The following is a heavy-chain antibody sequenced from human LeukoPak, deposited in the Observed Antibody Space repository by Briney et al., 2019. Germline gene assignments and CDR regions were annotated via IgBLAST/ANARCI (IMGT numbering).Heavy chain of an antibody. Sequence: SETLSLTCAVYGGSFSGYYWSWIRQPPGKGLEWIGEINHSGSTNYNPSLKSRVTISVDTSKNQFSLKLSSVTAADTAVYYCAAAAIRDGNNYFDYWGQGTLVPVSS. CDR3: AAAAIRDGNNYFDY. CDR2: INHSGST. J-gene: IGHJ4*02. D-gene: IGHD5-24*01. CDR1: GGSFSGYY. V-gene: IGHV4-34*01.